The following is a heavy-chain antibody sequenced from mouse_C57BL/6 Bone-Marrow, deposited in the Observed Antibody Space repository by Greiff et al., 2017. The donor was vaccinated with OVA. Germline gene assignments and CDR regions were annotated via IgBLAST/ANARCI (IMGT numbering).Heavy chain of an antibody. D-gene: IGHD1-1*01. CDR1: GFSLTSYG. J-gene: IGHJ1*03. V-gene: IGHV2-4*01. CDR2: IWSGGST. Sequence: QVQLKQSGPGLVQPSQSLSITCTVSGFSLTSYGVHWVRQPPGKGLEWLGVIWSGGSTDYNAAFISRLSISPDNSKSQVFFKMNSRQSDDTAIYYCAKTGFITTVVATLDWYFDVWGTGTTVTVSS. CDR3: AKTGFITTVVATLDWYFDV.